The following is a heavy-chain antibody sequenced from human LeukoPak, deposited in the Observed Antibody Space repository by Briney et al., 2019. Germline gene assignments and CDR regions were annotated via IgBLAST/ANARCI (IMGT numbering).Heavy chain of an antibody. Sequence: SETLSLTCTVSSGSISSYYWSWIRQPPGKGLEWIGYIYYSGSTNYNPSLKSRVTISVDTSKNQFSLKLSSVTAADTAVYYCARDFKGYSGYDRLDVWGQGTTVTVSS. CDR3: ARDFKGYSGYDRLDV. CDR1: SGSISSYY. J-gene: IGHJ6*02. CDR2: IYYSGST. V-gene: IGHV4-59*01. D-gene: IGHD5-12*01.